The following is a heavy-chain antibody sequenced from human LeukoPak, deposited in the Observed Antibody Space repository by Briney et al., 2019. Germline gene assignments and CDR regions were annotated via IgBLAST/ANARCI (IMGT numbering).Heavy chain of an antibody. V-gene: IGHV4-4*07. CDR3: ARVLVGANYYYYYMDV. Sequence: SETLSLTCTVSGGSISSYYWSWIRQPAGKGLEWIGRIYTSGNTNYNPSLKSRVTTSVDKSKNQFSLKVSSVTAADTATYYCARVLVGANYYYYYMDVWGKGTTVTVSS. CDR2: IYTSGNT. CDR1: GGSISSYY. D-gene: IGHD1-26*01. J-gene: IGHJ6*03.